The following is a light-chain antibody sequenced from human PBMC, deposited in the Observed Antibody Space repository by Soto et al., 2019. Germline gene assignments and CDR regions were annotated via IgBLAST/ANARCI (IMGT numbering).Light chain of an antibody. Sequence: DIQMTQSPSSVSASVGDRVTITCRASQVIDNWLAWYQQKPGKAPKVLIYSTSSLQSGVPSRFSGSRSGTDLTLTISSLQPEDFATYYCKQSKSFPLTFGGGTKVEIK. V-gene: IGKV1-12*01. J-gene: IGKJ4*01. CDR1: QVIDNW. CDR2: STS. CDR3: KQSKSFPLT.